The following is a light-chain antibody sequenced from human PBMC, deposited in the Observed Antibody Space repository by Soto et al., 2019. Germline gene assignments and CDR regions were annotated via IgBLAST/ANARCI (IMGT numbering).Light chain of an antibody. J-gene: IGLJ2*01. CDR2: DVT. CDR3: CSYAGSYTVV. Sequence: QSALTQPRSVSGSPGQSVTISCTGTSSDVGGYNYVSWYQHHPGKAPKLMIYDVTKRPSGVPDRFSGSKSGNTASLTISGLQAEDEADYYCCSYAGSYTVVFGGETKLTVL. CDR1: SSDVGGYNY. V-gene: IGLV2-11*01.